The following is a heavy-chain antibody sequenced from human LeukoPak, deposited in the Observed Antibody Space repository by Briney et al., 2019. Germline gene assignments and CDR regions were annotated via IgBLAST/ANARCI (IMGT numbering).Heavy chain of an antibody. CDR2: IKQHGSEK. V-gene: IGHV3-7*01. Sequence: GGSLRHSCAASGFTFSSYDMHWVRQAPGKGLEWVANIKQHGSEKNYVDSVKGRFTISRDNAKSSLFLQMDSLRAEDTAVYYCARSYACGGGSCYFDYWGQGTLVTVSS. D-gene: IGHD2-15*01. CDR1: GFTFSSYD. J-gene: IGHJ4*02. CDR3: ARSYACGGGSCYFDY.